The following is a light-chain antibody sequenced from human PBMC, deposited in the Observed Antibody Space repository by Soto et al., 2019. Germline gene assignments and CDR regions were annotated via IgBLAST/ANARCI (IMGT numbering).Light chain of an antibody. CDR1: SSNIGSNY. Sequence: QAVVTQPPSASGTPGQRVTISCSGSSSNIGSNYVYWYQQLPGTAPKLLIYRNNQRPSGVPDRFSGSKSGTLASLAISGLRSEDEADYYCAAWDDSLSGVVFGGGTKVTVL. V-gene: IGLV1-47*01. J-gene: IGLJ2*01. CDR3: AAWDDSLSGVV. CDR2: RNN.